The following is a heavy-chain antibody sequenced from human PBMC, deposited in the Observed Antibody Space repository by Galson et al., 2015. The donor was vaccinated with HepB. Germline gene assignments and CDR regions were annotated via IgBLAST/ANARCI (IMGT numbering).Heavy chain of an antibody. CDR3: ARGDPGDDY. J-gene: IGHJ4*02. V-gene: IGHV4-34*01. Sequence: TLSLTCAVYGGSFSGYYWSWIRQPPGKGLEWIGEINHSGSTNYNPSLKSRVTISVDTSKNQFSLKLSSVTAADTAVYYCARGDPGDDYWGQGTLVTVSS. D-gene: IGHD1-14*01. CDR2: INHSGST. CDR1: GGSFSGYY.